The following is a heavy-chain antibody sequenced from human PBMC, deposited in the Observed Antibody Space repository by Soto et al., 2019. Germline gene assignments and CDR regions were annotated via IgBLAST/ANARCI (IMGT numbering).Heavy chain of an antibody. CDR2: ISAHNGNT. V-gene: IGHV1-18*01. Sequence: QVHLVQSGAEVKKPGASVKVSCKGSGYAFTTYGITWVRQAPGQGLEWMGWISAHNGNTNYAQKLQGRVTVTRDTSTSTAYMELRGLRSDATAVYYCARGRYGDYWGQGALVTGSS. J-gene: IGHJ4*02. D-gene: IGHD1-1*01. CDR1: GYAFTTYG. CDR3: ARGRYGDY.